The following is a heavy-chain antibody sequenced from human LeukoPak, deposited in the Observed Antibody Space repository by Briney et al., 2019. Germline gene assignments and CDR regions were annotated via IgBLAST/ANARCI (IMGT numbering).Heavy chain of an antibody. CDR3: AKSGAHYYGMDV. J-gene: IGHJ6*02. D-gene: IGHD1-26*01. Sequence: GGSLRLSCAATGFTFSNYAIHWGRQAPGKGLEWVAVISYDGSNKYYADSVKGRFTISRDNSKNTLYLQMNSLRAEDTAVYYCAKSGAHYYGMDVWGQGTTVTVSS. CDR2: ISYDGSNK. CDR1: GFTFSNYA. V-gene: IGHV3-30*18.